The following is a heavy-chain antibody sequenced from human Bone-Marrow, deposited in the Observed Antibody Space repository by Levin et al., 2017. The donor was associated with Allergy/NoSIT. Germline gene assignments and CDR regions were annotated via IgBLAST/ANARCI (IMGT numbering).Heavy chain of an antibody. J-gene: IGHJ4*02. CDR2: NSGYNGNT. Sequence: ASVKVSCKASGYTFTSYGFSWMRQAPGQGLEWMGWNSGYNGNTKYAQKFQGRVTMTTDTSTSTAYMELRSLRSDDTAVYYCARDSRDYGDYADYWGQGTLVTVSS. CDR3: ARDSRDYGDYADY. D-gene: IGHD4-17*01. CDR1: GYTFTSYG. V-gene: IGHV1-18*01.